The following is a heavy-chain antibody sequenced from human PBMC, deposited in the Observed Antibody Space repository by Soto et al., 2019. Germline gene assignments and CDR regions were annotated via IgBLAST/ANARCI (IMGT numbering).Heavy chain of an antibody. J-gene: IGHJ6*02. CDR3: AKDGYCSSTSCYGGHPSGMDV. CDR1: GFTFDDYT. V-gene: IGHV3-43*01. D-gene: IGHD2-2*01. CDR2: ISWDGGST. Sequence: GGSQRLSCASSGFTFDDYTMHWVRQAPGKGLEWVSLISWDGGSTYYADSVKGRFTISRDNSKNSLYLQMNSLRTEDTALYYCAKDGYCSSTSCYGGHPSGMDVWGQGTTVTVSS.